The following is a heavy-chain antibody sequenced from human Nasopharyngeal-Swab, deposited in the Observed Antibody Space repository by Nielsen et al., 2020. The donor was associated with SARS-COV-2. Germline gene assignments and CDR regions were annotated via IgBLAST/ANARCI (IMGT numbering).Heavy chain of an antibody. V-gene: IGHV3-7*01. CDR1: GFTFSSYW. Sequence: GESLKISCAASGFTFSSYWMSWVRQAPGKGLAWVANIKQDGSEKYYVDSVKGRFTISRDNAKNSLYLQMQSLRAEDTAVYYCAREGYDFWSGYPARSYYYYGMDVWGQGTTVTVSS. J-gene: IGHJ6*02. D-gene: IGHD3-3*01. CDR2: IKQDGSEK. CDR3: AREGYDFWSGYPARSYYYYGMDV.